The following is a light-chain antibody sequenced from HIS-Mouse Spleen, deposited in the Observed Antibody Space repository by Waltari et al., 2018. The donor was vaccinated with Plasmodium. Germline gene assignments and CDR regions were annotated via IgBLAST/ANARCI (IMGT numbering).Light chain of an antibody. Sequence: DIQMTQSPSSLSASVGDRVTITCQESQDISNYLNWYQQKTGKAPKLLIYHTSNVETGVPSRVSGSGSGTDFTFTISCLQPEDFATYDCQQANSFPPLTFGGGTKVEIK. J-gene: IGKJ4*01. CDR1: QDISNY. V-gene: IGKV1-33*01. CDR3: QQANSFPPLT. CDR2: HTS.